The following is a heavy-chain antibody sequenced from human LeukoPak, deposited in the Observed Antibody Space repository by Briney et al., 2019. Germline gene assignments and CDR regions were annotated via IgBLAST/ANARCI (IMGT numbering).Heavy chain of an antibody. CDR3: ARDEFDWLSKGFDY. Sequence: GGSLRLSCAASGFTFSSYAMSWVRQAPGKGLEWVSAISGSGGSTYYADSVKGRFTISRDNSKNTLYLQMNSLRAEDTAVYYCARDEFDWLSKGFDYWGQGTLVTVSS. CDR2: ISGSGGST. CDR1: GFTFSSYA. V-gene: IGHV3-23*01. J-gene: IGHJ4*02. D-gene: IGHD3-9*01.